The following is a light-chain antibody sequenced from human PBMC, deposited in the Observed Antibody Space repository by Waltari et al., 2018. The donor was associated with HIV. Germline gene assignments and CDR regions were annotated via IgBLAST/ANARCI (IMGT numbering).Light chain of an antibody. CDR1: TSNIGSHF. J-gene: IGLJ2*01. CDR3: ATWDNKLSALI. CDR2: DND. Sequence: QSVLTQPPSVSAAPGQKVTISCSGSTSNIGSHFVYWYQQFSETAPKLLIFDNDKRPTGIPDRFSGAKSGPSATLGLTGLQSGDEANYYCATWDNKLSALIFGGGTKVTVL. V-gene: IGLV1-51*01.